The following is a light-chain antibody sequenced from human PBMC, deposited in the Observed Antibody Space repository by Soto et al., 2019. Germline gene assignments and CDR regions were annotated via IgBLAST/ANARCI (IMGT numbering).Light chain of an antibody. CDR3: QQYNISPL. Sequence: DIVMTQSPDSLAVSLGERATINCKSSQSVLYSSNNKNYLAWYQQKPGQPPKMLIYWASTRESGVPDRFSGSGSGTEFTLTISSLQAEDAAVYYCQQYNISPLFGPGTKVEIK. CDR1: QSVLYSSNNKNY. J-gene: IGKJ3*01. V-gene: IGKV4-1*01. CDR2: WAS.